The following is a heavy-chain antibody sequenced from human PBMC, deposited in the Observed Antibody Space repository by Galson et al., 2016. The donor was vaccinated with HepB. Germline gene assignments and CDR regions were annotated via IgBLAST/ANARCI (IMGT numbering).Heavy chain of an antibody. CDR1: GGSISGYY. J-gene: IGHJ4*02. V-gene: IGHV4-4*08. D-gene: IGHD4-23*01. CDR2: IYSSVST. Sequence: ETLSLTCTVSGGSISGYYWSWIRQPPGKGLEWIAYIYSSVSTNYNPSLKSRVTISIDASKNQFSLKLNSVTAADTAVYFCARVVYAGYSILGYYFDSWGQGTLVTVSS. CDR3: ARVVYAGYSILGYYFDS.